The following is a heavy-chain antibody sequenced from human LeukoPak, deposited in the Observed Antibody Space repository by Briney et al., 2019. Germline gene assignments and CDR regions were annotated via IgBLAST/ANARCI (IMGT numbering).Heavy chain of an antibody. V-gene: IGHV3-30*02. Sequence: PGGSLRLSCAASGFTFSSYGMHWVRQAPGKGPEWVAFIRYNGNNENYADSVKGRFTISRDNSKNTLYLQMSSLKIEDTAVYYCVKERGYRSTWRLEYWGQGTLVTVSS. CDR2: IRYNGNNE. J-gene: IGHJ4*02. D-gene: IGHD6-13*01. CDR3: VKERGYRSTWRLEY. CDR1: GFTFSSYG.